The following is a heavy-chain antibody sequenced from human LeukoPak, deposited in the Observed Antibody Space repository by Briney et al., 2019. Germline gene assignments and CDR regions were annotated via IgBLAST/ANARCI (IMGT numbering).Heavy chain of an antibody. CDR3: ARGRTYGDYAPLDY. V-gene: IGHV3-30*02. J-gene: IGHJ4*02. Sequence: GGSLRLSCAASGFTFSSYGMHWVRQAPGKGLEWVAFIRYDGSNKYYADSVKGRFTISRDNSKNTLYLQMNSLRAEDTAVYYCARGRTYGDYAPLDYWGQGTLVTVSS. CDR2: IRYDGSNK. D-gene: IGHD4-17*01. CDR1: GFTFSSYG.